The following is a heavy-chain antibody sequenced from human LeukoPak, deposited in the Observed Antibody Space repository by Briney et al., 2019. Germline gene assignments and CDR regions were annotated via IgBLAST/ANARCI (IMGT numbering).Heavy chain of an antibody. Sequence: GGSLRLSCAASGFTFSSSSISWVRQAPGKGLEWVSAITDAVGSTHYADSVKGRFTISSDNSKNTVYLQMNSLRPEDMAVYYCAKEIFSGLLYIDYWGQGTLVAVSS. J-gene: IGHJ4*02. CDR2: ITDAVGST. CDR3: AKEIFSGLLYIDY. V-gene: IGHV3-23*01. D-gene: IGHD5-12*01. CDR1: GFTFSSSS.